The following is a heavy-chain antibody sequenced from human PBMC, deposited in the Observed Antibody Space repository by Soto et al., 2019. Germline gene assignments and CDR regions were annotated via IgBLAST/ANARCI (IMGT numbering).Heavy chain of an antibody. Sequence: SETLSLTCTVCGGSISSGDYYWSWIRQPPGKGLEWIGYIYYSGSTYYNPSLKSRVTISVDTSKNQFSLKLSSVTAADTAVYYCASYYDSSVTGFDYWGQGTLVTVSS. J-gene: IGHJ4*02. CDR1: GGSISSGDYY. V-gene: IGHV4-30-4*01. CDR2: IYYSGST. CDR3: ASYYDSSVTGFDY. D-gene: IGHD3-22*01.